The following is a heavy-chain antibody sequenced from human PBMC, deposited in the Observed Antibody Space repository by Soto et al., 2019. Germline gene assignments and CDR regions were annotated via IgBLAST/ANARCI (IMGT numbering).Heavy chain of an antibody. CDR1: GGSISSGGYS. CDR3: ARVRRITIFGVVIMTWSDP. Sequence: PSETLSLTCAVSGGSISSGGYSWSWIRQPPGKGLEWIGYIYHSGSTYYNPSLKSRVTISVDRSKNQFSLKLSSVTAADTAVYYCARVRRITIFGVVIMTWSDPWGQGTLVTVSS. J-gene: IGHJ5*02. CDR2: IYHSGST. D-gene: IGHD3-3*01. V-gene: IGHV4-30-2*01.